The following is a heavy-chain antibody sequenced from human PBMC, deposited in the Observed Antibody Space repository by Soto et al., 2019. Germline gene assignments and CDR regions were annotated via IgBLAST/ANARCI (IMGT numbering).Heavy chain of an antibody. D-gene: IGHD6-6*01. CDR3: ARADPAARPSGYFDY. CDR2: INPSGGST. V-gene: IGHV1-46*01. J-gene: IGHJ4*02. Sequence: ASVKVSCKASGYTFTSYYMHWVRQAPGQGLEWMGIINPSGGSTSYAQKFQGRVTMTRDTSTSTVYMELSSPRSEDTAVYYCARADPAARPSGYFDYWGQGTLVTVSS. CDR1: GYTFTSYY.